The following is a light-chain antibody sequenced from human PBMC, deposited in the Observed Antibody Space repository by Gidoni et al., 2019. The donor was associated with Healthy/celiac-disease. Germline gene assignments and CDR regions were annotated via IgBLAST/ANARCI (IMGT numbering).Light chain of an antibody. CDR2: WAS. CDR1: QNILHSSDKKDC. CDR3: QQHYNSPRT. V-gene: IGKV4-1*01. Sequence: DIVMTQSPDSLVVSLGERATINCKSSQNILHSSDKKDCLAWYQQKPGQPPKPLIYWASTRESGVPDRFSGSGSGTDFTLTISSLQAEDVAVYYCQQHYNSPRTFGQXTKLEIK. J-gene: IGKJ2*02.